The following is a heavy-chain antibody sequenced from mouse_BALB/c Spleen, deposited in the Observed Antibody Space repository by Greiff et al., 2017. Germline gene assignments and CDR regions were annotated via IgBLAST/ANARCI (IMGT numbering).Heavy chain of an antibody. Sequence: VQLQESGPGLVAPSQSLSITCTVSGFSLTGYGVNWVRQPPGKGLEWLGMIWGDGSTDYNSALKSRLSISKDNSKSQVFLKMNSLQTDDTARYYCARDGTARATLFYAMDYWGQGTSVTVSS. V-gene: IGHV2-6-7*01. J-gene: IGHJ4*01. CDR2: IWGDGST. CDR3: ARDGTARATLFYAMDY. D-gene: IGHD3-2*01. CDR1: GFSLTGYG.